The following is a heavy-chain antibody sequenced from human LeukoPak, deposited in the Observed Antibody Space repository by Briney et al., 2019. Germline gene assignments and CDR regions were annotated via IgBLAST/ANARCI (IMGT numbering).Heavy chain of an antibody. D-gene: IGHD3-16*02. Sequence: GGSLRLSCAASGFTFSNYAMTWVRQAPGKGLEWVSVISGSGGSTNYVDSVKGRFTISRDNSQNMVYLQMNSLRAEDTAIYYCAKDRNWGSYRYPDYWGQGTLVTVSS. V-gene: IGHV3-23*01. CDR1: GFTFSNYA. J-gene: IGHJ4*02. CDR3: AKDRNWGSYRYPDY. CDR2: ISGSGGST.